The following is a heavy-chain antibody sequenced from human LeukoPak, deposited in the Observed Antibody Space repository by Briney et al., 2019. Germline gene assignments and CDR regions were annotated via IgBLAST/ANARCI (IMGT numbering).Heavy chain of an antibody. CDR1: GGSFSGYY. V-gene: IGHV4-34*01. J-gene: IGHJ1*01. Sequence: SETLSLTCAVYGGSFSGYYWSWIRQPPGKGLEWIGEINHSGSTNYNPSLKSRVTMSVDTSKNQFSLKLSSVTAADTAVYYCARDGGSYYPQYSQPWGQGTRVTVSS. D-gene: IGHD1-26*01. CDR2: INHSGST. CDR3: ARDGGSYYPQYSQP.